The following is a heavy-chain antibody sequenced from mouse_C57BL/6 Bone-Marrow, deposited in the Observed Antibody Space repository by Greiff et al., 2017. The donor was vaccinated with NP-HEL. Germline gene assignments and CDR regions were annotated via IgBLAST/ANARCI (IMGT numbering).Heavy chain of an antibody. CDR3: ASCRDYFDY. CDR2: IHPTSGST. J-gene: IGHJ2*01. CDR1: GYTFTSYW. V-gene: IGHV1-64*01. Sequence: QVQLQQPGAELVKPGASVKLSCKASGYTFTSYWMHWVKPRPGQGLEWIGMIHPTSGSTNYNEKFKSKATLTVDKSSSTAYMQLSSLTSEDSAVYYCASCRDYFDYWGQGTTLTVSS.